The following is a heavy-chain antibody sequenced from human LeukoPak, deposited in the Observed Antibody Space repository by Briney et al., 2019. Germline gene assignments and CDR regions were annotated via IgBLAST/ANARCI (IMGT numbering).Heavy chain of an antibody. CDR3: ARDLNEGSSGWYDYFDY. Sequence: QAGGSLRLSCAASGFTFSSDGMHWVRQAPGKGLEWVAVISNDGSKTYYGDSVKGRFTISRDNAKNSLYLQMNSLRAEDTAVYYCARDLNEGSSGWYDYFDYWGQGTLVTVSS. J-gene: IGHJ4*02. V-gene: IGHV3-30*03. D-gene: IGHD6-19*01. CDR1: GFTFSSDG. CDR2: ISNDGSKT.